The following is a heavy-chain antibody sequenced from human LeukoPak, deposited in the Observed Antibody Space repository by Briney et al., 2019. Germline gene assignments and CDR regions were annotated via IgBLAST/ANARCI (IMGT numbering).Heavy chain of an antibody. J-gene: IGHJ4*02. V-gene: IGHV3-30-3*01. CDR1: GFTFSSYA. CDR2: ISYDGSNK. D-gene: IGHD4-17*01. Sequence: GGSLRLSCAASGFTFSSYAMHWVRQAPGKGLEWVAVISYDGSNKYYADSVKGRFTISRDNSKNTLYPQMNSLRAEDTAVYYCARATYGDYPFDYWGQGTLVTVSS. CDR3: ARATYGDYPFDY.